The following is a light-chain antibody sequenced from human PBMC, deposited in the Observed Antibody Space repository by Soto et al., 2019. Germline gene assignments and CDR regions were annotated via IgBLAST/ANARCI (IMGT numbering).Light chain of an antibody. J-gene: IGLJ1*01. CDR1: SSDVGSYNL. CDR3: CSYAGFITLYV. Sequence: QSVLTQPASVSGSPGQSITISCTGSSSDVGSYNLVSWYQQHPGKAPKLMIYEGSKRPSGVSNRFSGSKSGNTASLTISGLQAEDEADYYCCSYAGFITLYVFGTGTKLTVL. V-gene: IGLV2-23*01. CDR2: EGS.